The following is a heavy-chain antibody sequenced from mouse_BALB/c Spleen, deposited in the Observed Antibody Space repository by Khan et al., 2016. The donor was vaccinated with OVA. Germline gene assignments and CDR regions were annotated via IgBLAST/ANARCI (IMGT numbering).Heavy chain of an antibody. CDR1: GFNIKDTY. CDR3: ARDYWDVFAY. V-gene: IGHV14-3*02. D-gene: IGHD4-1*01. Sequence: VQLKESGAELVKPGASVKLSCTASGFNIKDTYMHWVKQRPEQGLEWIGRIDPANGNTKYDPKFQGKATITADTSSNTAYLQLSSLTAEDTAIYYCARDYWDVFAYWGQGTLVTVSA. J-gene: IGHJ3*01. CDR2: IDPANGNT.